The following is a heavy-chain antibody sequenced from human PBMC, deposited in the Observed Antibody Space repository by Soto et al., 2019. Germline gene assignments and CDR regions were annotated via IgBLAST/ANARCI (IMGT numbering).Heavy chain of an antibody. CDR2: ISAYNGNT. J-gene: IGHJ5*02. CDR1: GYTFTSYG. CDR3: ARSSGGNFGIIIEGSNWFDP. Sequence: VASVKVSCKASGYTFTSYGISWVRQAPGQGLEWMGWISAYNGNTNYAQKFQGRITMTRDTSRSTVYMELSSLRSDDTAIYYCARSSGGNFGIIIEGSNWFDPWGQGTLVTVSS. D-gene: IGHD3-3*01. V-gene: IGHV1-18*01.